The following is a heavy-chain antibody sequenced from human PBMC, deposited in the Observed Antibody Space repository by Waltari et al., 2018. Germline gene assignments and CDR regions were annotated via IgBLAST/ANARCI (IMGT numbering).Heavy chain of an antibody. CDR2: IWFDGSDK. CDR3: AKDAFGNTYLDF. CDR1: GFTFSNFG. Sequence: QVNLVESGGGVVQPGGSLRLSCTTSGFTFSNFGMHWVRQAPGKGLGGVALIWFDGSDKFYAESVRGRFTISRDNSARTLYLDMDSLRLDDTAMYYCAKDAFGNTYLDFWGQGTLVTISS. V-gene: IGHV3-30*02. D-gene: IGHD2-2*02. J-gene: IGHJ4*02.